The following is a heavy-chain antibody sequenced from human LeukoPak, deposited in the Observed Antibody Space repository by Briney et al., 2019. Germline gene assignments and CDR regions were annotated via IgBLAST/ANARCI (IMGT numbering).Heavy chain of an antibody. CDR2: IYTSGST. CDR1: GGSISSGSYY. J-gene: IGHJ5*02. Sequence: PSETLSLTCTVSGGSISSGSYYWSWIRQPAGKGLEWIGRIYTSGSTNYNPSPKSRVTISVDTSKNQFSLKLSSVTAADTAVYYCARSSGELYCSSTSCYPGFDPWGQGTLVTVSS. D-gene: IGHD2-2*01. V-gene: IGHV4-61*02. CDR3: ARSSGELYCSSTSCYPGFDP.